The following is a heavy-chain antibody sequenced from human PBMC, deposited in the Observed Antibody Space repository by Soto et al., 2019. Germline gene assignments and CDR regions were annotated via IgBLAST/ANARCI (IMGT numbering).Heavy chain of an antibody. D-gene: IGHD1-20*01. CDR3: VKDRMAYNSVWDPFDI. CDR1: GLTFRNHA. CDR2: ISDSGVNT. J-gene: IGHJ3*02. V-gene: IGHV3-23*01. Sequence: LRLSCTTSGLTFRNHAMTWVRQAPDKGLEWVSTISDSGVNTHYADSVKGRFTISRDNSRNTLYLQMNSLRGEDTAVYYCVKDRMAYNSVWDPFDIWGQGTMVTVSS.